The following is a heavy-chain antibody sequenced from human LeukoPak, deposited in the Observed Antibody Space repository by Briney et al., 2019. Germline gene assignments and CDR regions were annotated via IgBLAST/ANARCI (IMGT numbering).Heavy chain of an antibody. V-gene: IGHV5-51*01. CDR3: ARPYYYGSGSTGRYYFDY. CDR1: GYSFTSYW. CDR2: IYPGDSDT. J-gene: IGHJ4*02. D-gene: IGHD3-10*01. Sequence: PGESLKISCKGSGYSFTSYWIGWVRQMPGKGLEWMGIIYPGDSDTRYSPSFQGQVTISADKSISTAYLQWSSLKASDTAMYYCARPYYYGSGSTGRYYFDYWGQGTLVTVSS.